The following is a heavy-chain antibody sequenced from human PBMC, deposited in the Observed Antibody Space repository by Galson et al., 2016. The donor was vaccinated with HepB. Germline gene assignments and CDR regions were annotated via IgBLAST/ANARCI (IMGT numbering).Heavy chain of an antibody. Sequence: SLRLSCAASGFTFSDYYMDWVRQAPGKGLEWVAIMSYDGTNKFYADSVKGRFAISRDNSKNTLYLHMNSLRTDDTAVYYCARPRGFGVVTYYFDSWGQGTLVTVSS. CDR1: GFTFSDYY. J-gene: IGHJ4*02. V-gene: IGHV3-30*09. D-gene: IGHD3-3*01. CDR2: MSYDGTNK. CDR3: ARPRGFGVVTYYFDS.